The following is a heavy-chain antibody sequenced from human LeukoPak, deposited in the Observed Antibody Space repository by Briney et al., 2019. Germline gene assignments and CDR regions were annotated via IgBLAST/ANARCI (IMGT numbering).Heavy chain of an antibody. CDR1: GGSISSGSYY. V-gene: IGHV4-61*09. CDR3: ARGRGIAVAGTTRAPEGRTSTFQH. D-gene: IGHD6-19*01. J-gene: IGHJ1*01. Sequence: SQTLSLTCTVSGGSISSGSYYWSWIRQPAGKGLEWIGHIYTSGSTNYNPSLKSRVTISVDTSKNQFSLKLSSVTAADTAVYYCARGRGIAVAGTTRAPEGRTSTFQHWGQGTLVTVSS. CDR2: IYTSGST.